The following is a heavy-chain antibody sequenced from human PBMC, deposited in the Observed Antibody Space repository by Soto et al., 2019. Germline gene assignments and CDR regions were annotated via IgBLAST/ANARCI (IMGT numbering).Heavy chain of an antibody. CDR1: GFTFTSYR. CDR3: ARESEDLTSNFDY. V-gene: IGHV3-21*06. CDR2: ISSTTNYI. J-gene: IGHJ4*02. Sequence: GESLRLSCAASGFTFTSYRMKWDSQAAGKGLEWVSSISSTTNYIYYGDSMKDRFTISRDNAKNSMYLEMNSLRAEDTAVYYCARESEDLTSNFDYWGQGTLVTVSS.